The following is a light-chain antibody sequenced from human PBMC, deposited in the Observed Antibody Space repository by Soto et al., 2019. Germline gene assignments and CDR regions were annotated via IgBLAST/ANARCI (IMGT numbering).Light chain of an antibody. CDR3: QQYDRSPRT. CDR2: GAS. V-gene: IGKV3-20*01. CDR1: QTFTTSS. J-gene: IGKJ1*01. Sequence: TKSPVTLTLSPGDRATPSCSASQTFTTSSLAWYQHKPGQAPRLLISGASNRATGVPDRFSGSGSGTDFTLTISRLEPEDFAVYYCQQYDRSPRTFGQGTKVDIK.